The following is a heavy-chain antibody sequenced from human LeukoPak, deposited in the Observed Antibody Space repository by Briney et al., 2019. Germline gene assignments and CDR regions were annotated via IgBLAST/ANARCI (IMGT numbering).Heavy chain of an antibody. V-gene: IGHV3-74*01. Sequence: GGSLRLSCAASGFTFSTYWMHWVRQVPGKGLVWVSNINRDGSETNYVDSMKGRFTISRDNAKNTLYLQINSLRVEDTAVYYCARGTQTGGFDFDYWGQGTLATVSS. CDR3: ARGTQTGGFDFDY. J-gene: IGHJ4*02. CDR2: INRDGSET. D-gene: IGHD3-10*01. CDR1: GFTFSTYW.